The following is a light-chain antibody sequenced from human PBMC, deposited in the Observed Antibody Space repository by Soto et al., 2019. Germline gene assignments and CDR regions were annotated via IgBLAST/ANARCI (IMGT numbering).Light chain of an antibody. CDR1: SSDVGGYNF. CDR2: EVS. CDR3: SSYTLRNTLVL. J-gene: IGLJ3*02. V-gene: IGLV2-14*01. Sequence: QSVLTQPASVSGSPGQSITISCTGTSSDVGGYNFVSWYQQHPGKAPRLIIYEVSSRPSGVSYRFSGSKSGNTASLTISGLQAEDEADYYCSSYTLRNTLVLFGGGTKLTVV.